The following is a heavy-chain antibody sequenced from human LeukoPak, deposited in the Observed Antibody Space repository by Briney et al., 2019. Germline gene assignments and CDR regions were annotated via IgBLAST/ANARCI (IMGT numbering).Heavy chain of an antibody. CDR1: GFSVSSNY. V-gene: IGHV3-23*01. CDR2: ISGSGGST. CDR3: AKDAFTYFDY. D-gene: IGHD3-10*01. J-gene: IGHJ4*02. Sequence: GGSLRLSCAASGFSVSSNYMSWVRQAPGKGLEWGSAISGSGGSTYYADSVKGRFTISRDNSKNTLYLQMNSLRAEDTAVYYCAKDAFTYFDYWGQGTLVTVSS.